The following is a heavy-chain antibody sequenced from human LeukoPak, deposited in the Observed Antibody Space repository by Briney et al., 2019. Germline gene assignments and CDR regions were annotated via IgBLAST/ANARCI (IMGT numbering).Heavy chain of an antibody. CDR1: GFTFSSYA. CDR3: AKKPGETSLFVVDY. V-gene: IGHV3-23*01. Sequence: PGGSLRLSCAAPGFTFSSYAMSWVRQAPGKGLEWVSAISGSGGSTYYADSVKGRFTISRDNSKNTLYLQMNSLRAEDTAVYYCAKKPGETSLFVVDYWGQGTLVTGSS. D-gene: IGHD3-10*01. CDR2: ISGSGGST. J-gene: IGHJ4*02.